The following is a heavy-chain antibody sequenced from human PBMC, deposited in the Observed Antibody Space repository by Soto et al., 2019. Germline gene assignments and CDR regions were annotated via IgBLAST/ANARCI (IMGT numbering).Heavy chain of an antibody. J-gene: IGHJ4*02. Sequence: EVQLVESGGGLVKPGGSLRLSCAASGFTFSNAWMSWVRQAPGKGLEWVGRIKSKTDGGTTDYAAPVKGRFTISRDDSKNTLYLQMNRLNTEDSAVYYCTTSFLYDSRPFDYWGQGTLVTVSS. CDR3: TTSFLYDSRPFDY. V-gene: IGHV3-15*01. CDR2: IKSKTDGGTT. CDR1: GFTFSNAW. D-gene: IGHD5-12*01.